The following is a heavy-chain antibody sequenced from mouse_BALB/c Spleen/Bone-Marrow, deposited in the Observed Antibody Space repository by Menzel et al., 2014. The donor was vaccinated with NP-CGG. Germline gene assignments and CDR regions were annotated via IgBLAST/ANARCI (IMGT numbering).Heavy chain of an antibody. Sequence: EVQVVESGGGLVKSGGSLKLSCAASGFTFNNYGMPWVRQTPERRLEWVATISGGGSYTFYPDSVKGRFTISRDNAKNDLYLQLSSLRSEDTALYYCARHAYYDQTEVSFVYWGQGTLVTVSA. J-gene: IGHJ3*01. D-gene: IGHD2-4*01. CDR3: ARHAYYDQTEVSFVY. CDR1: GFTFNNYG. V-gene: IGHV5-9-2*01. CDR2: ISGGGSYT.